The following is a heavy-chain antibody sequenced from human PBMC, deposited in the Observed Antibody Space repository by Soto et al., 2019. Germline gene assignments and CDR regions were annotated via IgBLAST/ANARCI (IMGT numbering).Heavy chain of an antibody. V-gene: IGHV3-48*01. J-gene: IGHJ4*02. CDR3: ALSYYGSGTSFDY. CDR2: ISSSSSTK. D-gene: IGHD3-10*01. Sequence: EVQLVESGGGLVQPGGSLRLSCAASGFTFSSYSMNWVRQAPGKGLEWVSYISSSSSTKYHADAVKGRFTISRDNAKKSLYLQMNSLRGEDTAVYYCALSYYGSGTSFDYWGQGTLVTVSS. CDR1: GFTFSSYS.